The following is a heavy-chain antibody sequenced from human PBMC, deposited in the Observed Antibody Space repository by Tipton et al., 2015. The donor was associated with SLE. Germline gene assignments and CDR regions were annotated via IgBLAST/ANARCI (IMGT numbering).Heavy chain of an antibody. D-gene: IGHD5-12*01. CDR3: ARGGYSGRRDFDL. J-gene: IGHJ2*01. V-gene: IGHV1-46*01. CDR2: INPSAGST. CDR1: GYTFTSYY. Sequence: QLVQSGAEVKKPGASVKVSCKASGYTFTSYYMHWVRQAPGQGLEWMGVINPSAGSTSYAQKFQGRVIMTRDTSTRTAYMELSSLRSEDTAVYFCARGGYSGRRDFDLWGRGTLVTVSS.